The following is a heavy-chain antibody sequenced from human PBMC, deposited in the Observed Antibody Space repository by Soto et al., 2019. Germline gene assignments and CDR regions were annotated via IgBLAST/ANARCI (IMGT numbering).Heavy chain of an antibody. CDR2: IRGSGDDT. CDR3: AKSYWGSTHWSPADH. J-gene: IGHJ4*01. D-gene: IGHD3-10*01. V-gene: IGHV3-23*01. Sequence: EVHLLESGGGLVEPGGSLRLSCAASGFIFSNYGMSWVRQAPGKGLEWVSAIRGSGDDTYYVDSVRGRFTISRDNSNSTLYKEINSLRVQDTAVYFCAKSYWGSTHWSPADHRGQGNPGTLSS. CDR1: GFIFSNYG.